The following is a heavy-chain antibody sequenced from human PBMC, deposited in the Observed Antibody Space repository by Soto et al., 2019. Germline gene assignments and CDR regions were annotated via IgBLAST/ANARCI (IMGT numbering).Heavy chain of an antibody. D-gene: IGHD1-1*01. V-gene: IGHV3-74*01. J-gene: IGHJ4*02. Sequence: SGGSLRLSCAASGFAFSSFWMHWVRQIPGKGPVWVSRIYNDGSRTAYADPVKGRFTISRDNAKNTLYLQMSSLTVEDTAVYYCARDLSGETTPYFDLWGQGALVTVSS. CDR1: GFAFSSFW. CDR3: ARDLSGETTPYFDL. CDR2: IYNDGSRT.